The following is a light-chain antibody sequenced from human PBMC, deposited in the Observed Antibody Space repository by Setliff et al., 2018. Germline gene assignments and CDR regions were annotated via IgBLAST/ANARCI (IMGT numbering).Light chain of an antibody. CDR1: SSDVGAYNY. CDR2: DVS. V-gene: IGLV2-14*03. Sequence: QSALTQPASVSGSPGQSITISCTGTSSDVGAYNYVSWYQQHPGKAPKLIIYDVSNRPSGVSNRFSASKSGNTASLTISRLQTEDEADYYCTSYTISSTEVFGTGTKVTV. J-gene: IGLJ1*01. CDR3: TSYTISSTEV.